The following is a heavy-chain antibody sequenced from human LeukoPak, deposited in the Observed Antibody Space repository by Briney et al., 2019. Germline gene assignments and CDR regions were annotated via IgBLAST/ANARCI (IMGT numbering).Heavy chain of an antibody. D-gene: IGHD3-22*01. CDR2: ISDDGSNI. V-gene: IGHV3-30*03. CDR1: GFSFSSYG. Sequence: GGSLRLSCAASGFSFSSYGMHWVRQAPGKGLEWVAVISDDGSNIYYADSVKGRFTISRDNSQNTLYLQMSSLRPEDTAMYYCARVISMIVFDYWGQGTLVTVST. CDR3: ARVISMIVFDY. J-gene: IGHJ4*02.